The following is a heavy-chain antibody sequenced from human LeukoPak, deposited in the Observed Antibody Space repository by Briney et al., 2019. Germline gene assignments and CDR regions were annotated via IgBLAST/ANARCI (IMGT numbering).Heavy chain of an antibody. V-gene: IGHV4-61*01. Sequence: SETLSLTCTVSGGSISSSSYYWSWIRQTPGKGLEWIGFIYYSGNTYYNPSLKSRVTISVDTSKNQFSLKLSSVTAADTAVYYCASNIAGAVFDYWGQGTLVTASS. CDR2: IYYSGNT. CDR1: GGSISSSSYY. D-gene: IGHD6-13*01. CDR3: ASNIAGAVFDY. J-gene: IGHJ4*02.